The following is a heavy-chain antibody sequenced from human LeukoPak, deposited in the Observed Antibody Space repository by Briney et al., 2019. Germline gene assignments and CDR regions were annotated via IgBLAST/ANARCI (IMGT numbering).Heavy chain of an antibody. J-gene: IGHJ4*02. CDR2: IWYDGSNK. CDR1: GLSISTHG. V-gene: IGHV3-33*01. Sequence: GGSLRLSCAASGLSISTHGMHWVRQAPGKGLEWVAVIWYDGSNKYYADSVKGRFTISRDNSKNTVYLQMDSLRSEDTAVYYCTRETSSRYFDYWGQGTLVTVSS. CDR3: TRETSSRYFDY.